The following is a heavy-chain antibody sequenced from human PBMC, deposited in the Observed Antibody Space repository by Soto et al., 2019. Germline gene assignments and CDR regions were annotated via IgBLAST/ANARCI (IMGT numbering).Heavy chain of an antibody. J-gene: IGHJ6*02. Sequence: SETLSLTCTVSGGSISSNNYYWGWIRQPPGKGLEWIGSIYYSGSTYYNPSLKSRVTISVDTSKNQFSLKLSSVTAADTAVYYCARDVITIFGVVIIYYGMDVWGQGTTVTVSS. CDR2: IYYSGST. D-gene: IGHD3-3*01. V-gene: IGHV4-39*07. CDR1: GGSISSNNYY. CDR3: ARDVITIFGVVIIYYGMDV.